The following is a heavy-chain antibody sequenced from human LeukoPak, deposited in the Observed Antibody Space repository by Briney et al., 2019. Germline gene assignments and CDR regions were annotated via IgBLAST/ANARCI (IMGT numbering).Heavy chain of an antibody. J-gene: IGHJ4*02. V-gene: IGHV1-3*03. D-gene: IGHD6-13*01. CDR2: INAGNGNT. CDR3: ARDTGYSSSWHNFDY. CDR1: GYTFTSYA. Sequence: AXVKVSCKASGYTFTSYAMHWVRQAPGQRLEWMGWINAGNGNTKYSQEFQGRVTITRDTSASTAYMELSSLRSEDMAVYYCARDTGYSSSWHNFDYWGQGTLVTVSS.